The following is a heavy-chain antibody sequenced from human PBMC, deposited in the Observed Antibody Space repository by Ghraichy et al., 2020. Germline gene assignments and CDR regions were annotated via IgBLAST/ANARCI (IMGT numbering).Heavy chain of an antibody. D-gene: IGHD6-19*01. Sequence: LSLTCTVSGGSISSGDYYWSWIRQPPGKGLEWIGYIYYSGSTYYNPSLKSRVTISVDTSKNQFSLKLSSVTAADTAVYYCARDLISSGNWFDPWGQGTMVTVSS. CDR2: IYYSGST. J-gene: IGHJ5*02. V-gene: IGHV4-30-4*01. CDR1: GGSISSGDYY. CDR3: ARDLISSGNWFDP.